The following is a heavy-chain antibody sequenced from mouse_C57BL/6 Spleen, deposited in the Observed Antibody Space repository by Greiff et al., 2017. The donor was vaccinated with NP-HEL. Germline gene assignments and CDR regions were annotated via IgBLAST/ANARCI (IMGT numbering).Heavy chain of an antibody. D-gene: IGHD1-1*01. V-gene: IGHV1-55*01. J-gene: IGHJ1*03. Sequence: QVHVKQPGAELVKPGASVKMSCKASGYTFTSYWITWVKQRPGQGLEWIGDIYPGSGSTNYNEKFKSKATLTVDTSSSTAYMQLSSLTSEDSAVYYCAYGAYYYGSPWYFDVWGTGTTVTVSS. CDR1: GYTFTSYW. CDR3: AYGAYYYGSPWYFDV. CDR2: IYPGSGST.